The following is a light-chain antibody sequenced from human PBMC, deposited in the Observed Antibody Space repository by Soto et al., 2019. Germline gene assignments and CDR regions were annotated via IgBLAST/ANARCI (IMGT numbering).Light chain of an antibody. CDR2: DVS. V-gene: IGLV2-14*01. CDR3: SSYTSSSLYV. CDR1: SSDVGGSNY. J-gene: IGLJ1*01. Sequence: QSALTQPASVSGSPGQSITISCTGTSSDVGGSNYVSWYQQPPGKAPKLMIYDVSDRPSGVSNRFSGSKSGNTASLTISGLQAEDEADYYCSSYTSSSLYVFGTGTKVNVL.